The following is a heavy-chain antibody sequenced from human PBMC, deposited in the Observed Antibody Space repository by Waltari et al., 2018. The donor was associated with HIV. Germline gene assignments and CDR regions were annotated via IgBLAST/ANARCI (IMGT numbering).Heavy chain of an antibody. CDR3: ARGPGNGSSGRYRSAKYFDH. Sequence: QVQLTQWGAGLLKPSETLSLTCHVYGESFTGNYWTWIRQPPGKGLEWMGEINHSGSTTYSPSPKSLGTVSLDTAKNQFSLELNSVPAADTAVYYCARGPGNGSSGRYRSAKYFDHWGQGSRVTVSS. J-gene: IGHJ4*02. D-gene: IGHD3-22*01. V-gene: IGHV4-34*02. CDR1: GESFTGNY. CDR2: INHSGST.